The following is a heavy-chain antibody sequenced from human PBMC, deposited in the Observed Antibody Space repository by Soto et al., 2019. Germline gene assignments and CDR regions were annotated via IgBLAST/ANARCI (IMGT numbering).Heavy chain of an antibody. Sequence: PGGSLRLSCAASGFTFSSYAMHWVRQAPGKGLEWVAVISYDGSNKYYADSVKGRFTISRDNSKNTLYLQMNSLRAEDTAVYYCARDPLGRWLQLPDSTYFDYWGQGTLVTVSS. J-gene: IGHJ4*02. CDR3: ARDPLGRWLQLPDSTYFDY. CDR1: GFTFSSYA. D-gene: IGHD5-12*01. V-gene: IGHV3-30-3*01. CDR2: ISYDGSNK.